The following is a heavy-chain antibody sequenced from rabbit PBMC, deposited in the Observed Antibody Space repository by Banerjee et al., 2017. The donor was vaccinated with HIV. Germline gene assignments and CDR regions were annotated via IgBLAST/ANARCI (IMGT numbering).Heavy chain of an antibody. Sequence: PGKGLEWIACIYGGGSGSTYYASWAKGRFTISKTSSTTVTLQMTSLTAADTASYFCARDLAGVIGWNFNLWGPGTLVTVS. V-gene: IGHV1S40*01. CDR3: ARDLAGVIGWNFNL. CDR2: IYGGGSGST. J-gene: IGHJ4*01. D-gene: IGHD4-1*01.